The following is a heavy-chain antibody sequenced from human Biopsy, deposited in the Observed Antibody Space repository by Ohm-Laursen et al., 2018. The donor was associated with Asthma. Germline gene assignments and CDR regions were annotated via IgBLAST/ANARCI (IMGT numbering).Heavy chain of an antibody. CDR2: IHYSGRT. D-gene: IGHD2-15*01. CDR3: AGFCSGGNCPDH. J-gene: IGHJ4*02. Sequence: SVTLSFTCTGSGVSIRSYYWIWIRQPPGKGLEWIGNIHYSGRTYSNPSLKSRVTISVDTYKKQISLMLSSVIAADTAVYYCAGFCSGGNCPDHWGQGTLVTVSS. V-gene: IGHV4-59*01. CDR1: GVSIRSYY.